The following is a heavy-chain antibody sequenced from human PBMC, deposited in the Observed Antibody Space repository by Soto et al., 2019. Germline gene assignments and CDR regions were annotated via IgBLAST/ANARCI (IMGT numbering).Heavy chain of an antibody. CDR3: AREVGATGY. Sequence: EVQLVASGGGLVQPGGSLRLSCVASGFTFNSHTMNWVRQAPGKGLEWLSYISDSSSTIYYADSVKGRFTISRDNAKNSLYLQMNSLRADDTAVYYCAREVGATGYWGQGTLVTVSS. CDR2: ISDSSSTI. D-gene: IGHD1-26*01. CDR1: GFTFNSHT. V-gene: IGHV3-48*04. J-gene: IGHJ4*02.